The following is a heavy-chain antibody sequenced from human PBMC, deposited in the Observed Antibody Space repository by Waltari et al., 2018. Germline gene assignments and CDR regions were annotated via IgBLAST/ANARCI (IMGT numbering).Heavy chain of an antibody. CDR2: ITHSGST. CDR3: ARSYGGAIRNFDY. D-gene: IGHD3-10*01. Sequence: QVQLQQWGAGLLKPSETLSLSSGVSVGSFSGYYWNWIRQPPGKGLEWIGEITHSGSTNYNPSLKSRLTISVDSSKNQFSLKLNSVTAADTAVYYCARSYGGAIRNFDYWGQGILVTVSS. CDR1: VGSFSGYY. V-gene: IGHV4-34*01. J-gene: IGHJ4*02.